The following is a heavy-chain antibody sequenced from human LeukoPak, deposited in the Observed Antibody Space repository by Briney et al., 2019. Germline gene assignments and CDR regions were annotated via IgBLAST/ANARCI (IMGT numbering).Heavy chain of an antibody. CDR3: ATLGAVRGADYYYYYMDV. V-gene: IGHV1-24*01. D-gene: IGHD3-10*01. J-gene: IGHJ6*03. CDR2: FDPEDGET. Sequence: ASVNVSCTVSGYTLTELSMHWVRQAPGKGLEWMGGFDPEDGETIYAQKFQGRVTMTEDTSTDTAYMELSSLRSEDTAVYYCATLGAVRGADYYYYYMDVWGKGTTVTVSS. CDR1: GYTLTELS.